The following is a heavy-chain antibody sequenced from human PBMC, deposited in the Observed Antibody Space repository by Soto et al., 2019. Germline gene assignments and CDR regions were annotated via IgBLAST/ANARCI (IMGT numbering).Heavy chain of an antibody. D-gene: IGHD2-15*01. Sequence: EVQLLESGGGLVQPGGSLRLSCVASGLTSRGHAMSWVRQAPGQGREWVAGISGGGYTAYYTDSLRGRFTISRDNSKNTVYLQMNSLRADDTAGDYCAKAQGVVTTRANVDYWGQGNLVTVSS. V-gene: IGHV3-23*01. CDR1: GLTSRGHA. J-gene: IGHJ4*02. CDR3: AKAQGVVTTRANVDY. CDR2: ISGGGYTA.